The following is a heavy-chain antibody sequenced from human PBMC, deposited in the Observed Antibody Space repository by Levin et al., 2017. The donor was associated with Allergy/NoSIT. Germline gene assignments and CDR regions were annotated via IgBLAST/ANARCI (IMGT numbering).Heavy chain of an antibody. CDR3: ATVTVSGVRGVTQGWFDP. CDR1: GYTLTELS. Sequence: GASVKVSCKVSGYTLTELSMHWVRQAPGKGLEWMGGFDPEDGETIYAQKFQGRVTMTEDTSTDTAYMELSSLRSEDTAVYYCATVTVSGVRGVTQGWFDPWGQGTLVTVSS. CDR2: FDPEDGET. V-gene: IGHV1-24*01. J-gene: IGHJ5*02. D-gene: IGHD3-10*01.